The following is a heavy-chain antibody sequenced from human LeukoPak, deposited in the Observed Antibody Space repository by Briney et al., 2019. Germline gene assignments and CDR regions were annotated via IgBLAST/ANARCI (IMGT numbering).Heavy chain of an antibody. Sequence: SETLSLTCAVYGGSFSGYYWSWIRQPPGKGLEWIGEINHSGSTNYNPSLKSRVTISVDTSKNQFPLKLSSVTAADTAVYYCARRVARRYYFDYWGQGTLVAVSS. J-gene: IGHJ4*02. D-gene: IGHD3-3*01. CDR3: ARRVARRYYFDY. V-gene: IGHV4-34*01. CDR1: GGSFSGYY. CDR2: INHSGST.